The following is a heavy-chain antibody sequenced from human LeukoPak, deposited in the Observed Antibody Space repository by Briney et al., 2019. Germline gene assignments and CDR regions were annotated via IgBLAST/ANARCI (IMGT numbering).Heavy chain of an antibody. V-gene: IGHV4-39*01. CDR2: IYYSGST. J-gene: IGHJ4*02. D-gene: IGHD4-17*01. CDR3: ARGAYGDYFY. Sequence: SETLSLTCTVSGGSISSSSYYRGWIRQPPGKGLEWIGSIYYSGSTYYNPSLKSRVTISVDTSKNQFSLKLSSVTAADTAVYYCARGAYGDYFYWGQGTLVTVSS. CDR1: GGSISSSSYY.